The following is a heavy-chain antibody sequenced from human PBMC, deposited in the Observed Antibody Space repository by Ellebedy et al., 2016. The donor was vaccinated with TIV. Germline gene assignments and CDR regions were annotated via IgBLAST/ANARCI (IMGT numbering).Heavy chain of an antibody. D-gene: IGHD5-12*01. Sequence: HTGGSLRLSCAASGFTFSTYWMLWVRQAPGKGLVWISHINDDGSTTTYADPVEGRFTISRDNAKNTLFLQMNSLSAEDTAQYYCARRNPSGYDPFLDSWGQGTLVTVSS. CDR3: ARRNPSGYDPFLDS. CDR1: GFTFSTYW. CDR2: INDDGSTT. V-gene: IGHV3-74*01. J-gene: IGHJ4*02.